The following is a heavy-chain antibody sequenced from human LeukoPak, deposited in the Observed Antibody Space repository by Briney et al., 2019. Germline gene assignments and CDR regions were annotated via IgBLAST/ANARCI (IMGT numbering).Heavy chain of an antibody. CDR1: GYTFTAYY. D-gene: IGHD6-13*01. CDR3: ARDGIYSRNFDAFDI. J-gene: IGHJ3*02. V-gene: IGHV1-2*02. CDR2: INPNSGGT. Sequence: ASVKVSCKASGYTFTAYYMHWVRQAPGPGPEWMGWINPNSGGTDYAQKFQGRVTMTRDTSISTAYMELSSLTSDDTAVYYCARDGIYSRNFDAFDIWGQGTMVTVSS.